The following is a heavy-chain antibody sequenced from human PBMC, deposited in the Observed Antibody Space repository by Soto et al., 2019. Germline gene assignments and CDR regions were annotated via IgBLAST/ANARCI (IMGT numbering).Heavy chain of an antibody. Sequence: ASVKVSCKASGYTFSNYAMHWVRQAPGQRPEWMGWINTGNGNTKYSEKFQGRATITRDTSASTAYMELRSLSSDDTAVYFCAIDSRSFRENQYFDNWGQGTLVTVSS. CDR1: GYTFSNYA. CDR3: AIDSRSFRENQYFDN. D-gene: IGHD3-22*01. CDR2: INTGNGNT. J-gene: IGHJ4*02. V-gene: IGHV1-3*04.